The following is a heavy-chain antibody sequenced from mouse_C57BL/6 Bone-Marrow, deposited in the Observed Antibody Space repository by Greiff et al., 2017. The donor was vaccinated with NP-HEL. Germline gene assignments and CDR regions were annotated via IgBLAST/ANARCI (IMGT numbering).Heavy chain of an antibody. J-gene: IGHJ1*03. V-gene: IGHV1-26*01. Sequence: VQLHQSGPELVKPGASVKISCKASGYTFTDYYMNWVKQSHGKSLEWIGDINPNNGGTSYNQKFKGKATLTVDKSSSTAYMELRSLTSEDSAVYYCARGGYYGSSYDWYFDVWGTGTTVTVSS. CDR2: INPNNGGT. D-gene: IGHD1-1*01. CDR3: ARGGYYGSSYDWYFDV. CDR1: GYTFTDYY.